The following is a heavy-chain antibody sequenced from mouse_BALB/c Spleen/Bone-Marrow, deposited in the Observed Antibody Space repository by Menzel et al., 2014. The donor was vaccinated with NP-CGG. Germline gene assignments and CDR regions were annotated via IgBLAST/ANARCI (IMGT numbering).Heavy chain of an antibody. V-gene: IGHV3-8*02. CDR1: GDSITSGY. CDR2: ISYSGST. J-gene: IGHJ2*01. Sequence: EVKVEESGPSLVKPSQTLFLTCSVTGDSITSGYWNWIRKFPGNKLEYMGYISYSGSTYYSPSLKSRISITRDTSKNQYYLQFNSVTTEDTATYYCATYEGYYFDYWGQGTTLTSSS. D-gene: IGHD2-3*01. CDR3: ATYEGYYFDY.